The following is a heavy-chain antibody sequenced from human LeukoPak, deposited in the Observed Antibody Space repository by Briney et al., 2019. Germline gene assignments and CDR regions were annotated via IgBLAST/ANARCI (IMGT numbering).Heavy chain of an antibody. CDR3: TTDRPAYYYDSSGYPDC. J-gene: IGHJ4*02. V-gene: IGHV3-15*01. CDR2: IKSKTDGGTT. CDR1: GFTFSNAW. D-gene: IGHD3-22*01. Sequence: GGSLRLSCAASGFTFSNAWMSWVRQAPGKGLEWVGRIKSKTDGGTTDYAAPVKGRFTISRDDSKNTLYLQMNSLKTEDTAVYYCTTDRPAYYYDSSGYPDCWGQGTLVTVSS.